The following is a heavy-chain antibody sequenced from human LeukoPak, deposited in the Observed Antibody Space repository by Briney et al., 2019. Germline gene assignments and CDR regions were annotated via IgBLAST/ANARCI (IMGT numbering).Heavy chain of an antibody. CDR1: GYTFTSYY. J-gene: IGHJ4*02. D-gene: IGHD3-3*01. V-gene: IGHV1-46*01. Sequence: ASVKVSCKASGYTFTSYYVHWVRQAPGQGLERMGIINPSGGSTNYAQKFQGRITMTRDTSTSTVYMELSSLRSEDTAVYYCARGTFGVVPDYWGQGTLVTVSS. CDR2: INPSGGST. CDR3: ARGTFGVVPDY.